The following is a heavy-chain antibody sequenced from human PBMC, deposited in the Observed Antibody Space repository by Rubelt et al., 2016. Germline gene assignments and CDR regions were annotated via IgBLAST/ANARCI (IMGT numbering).Heavy chain of an antibody. D-gene: IGHD6-19*01. Sequence: QVQLQESGPGLVKPSETLSLTCTVSGGSVSSGSFYWSWIRQPPGKGLEWIGFVYYSGSTNYNPSLTSRVTISLDTSKNQFSRRLSAGTAADTAGDYCARGAVAGIRPWFDPWGQGTLVTVSA. CDR3: ARGAVAGIRPWFDP. CDR1: GGSVSSGSFY. CDR2: VYYSGST. J-gene: IGHJ5*02. V-gene: IGHV4-61*01.